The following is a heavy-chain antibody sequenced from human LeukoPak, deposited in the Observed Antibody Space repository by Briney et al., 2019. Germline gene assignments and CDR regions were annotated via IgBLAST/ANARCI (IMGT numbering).Heavy chain of an antibody. Sequence: GGSPRLSCAASGFTFSNAWMNWVRQSPGKGLEWVGRIKSKTDGGTIDYGAPVKGRFTISRDDSKNTLYLQMNSLKTEDTAMYHCTTGVRDSSGYYNFDYWGQGTLVTVSS. D-gene: IGHD3-22*01. J-gene: IGHJ4*02. V-gene: IGHV3-15*01. CDR1: GFTFSNAW. CDR2: IKSKTDGGTI. CDR3: TTGVRDSSGYYNFDY.